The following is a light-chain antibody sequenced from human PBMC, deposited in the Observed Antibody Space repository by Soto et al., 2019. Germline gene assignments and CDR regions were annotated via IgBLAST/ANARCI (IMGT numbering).Light chain of an antibody. Sequence: DILMTQSPSTLSASAGDRVTITCRSSQSIDSWLVWYQQKPGKAPRFLIYKASTLESGVPSRFSGSGSGTEFTLTISSLEPDDFAAYYCQQYNRYLLTFGQGTKVDIK. CDR3: QQYNRYLLT. J-gene: IGKJ1*01. V-gene: IGKV1-5*03. CDR1: QSIDSW. CDR2: KAS.